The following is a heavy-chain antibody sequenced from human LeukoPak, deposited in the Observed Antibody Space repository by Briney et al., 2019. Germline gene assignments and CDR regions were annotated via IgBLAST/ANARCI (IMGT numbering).Heavy chain of an antibody. J-gene: IGHJ4*02. Sequence: GGSLRLSCAASGFTFSSYAMSWVRQAPGKGLEWVSAISGSGGSTYYADSVKGRFTISRDNSKNTLYLQMNSLRAEDTAVYYCAIQGVYYYDSSGYFSFDYWGQGTLVTVSS. CDR1: GFTFSSYA. V-gene: IGHV3-23*01. D-gene: IGHD3-22*01. CDR2: ISGSGGST. CDR3: AIQGVYYYDSSGYFSFDY.